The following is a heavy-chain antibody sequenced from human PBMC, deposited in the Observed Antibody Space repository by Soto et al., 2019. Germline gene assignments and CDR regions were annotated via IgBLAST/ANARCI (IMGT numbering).Heavy chain of an antibody. CDR1: GGTFSSYA. CDR3: ARSKGSGSYYNGFDY. Sequence: GASVKVSCKASGGTFSSYAISWVRQAPGQGLEWMGGIIPIFGTANYAQKFQGRVTITADESTSTSYMELSSLRSEDTAVYYCARSKGSGSYYNGFDYWGQGTLVTVSS. J-gene: IGHJ4*02. D-gene: IGHD3-10*01. V-gene: IGHV1-69*13. CDR2: IIPIFGTA.